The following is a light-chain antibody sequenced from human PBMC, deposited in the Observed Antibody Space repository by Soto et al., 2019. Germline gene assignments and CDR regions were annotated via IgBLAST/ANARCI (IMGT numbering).Light chain of an antibody. Sequence: ENVLTQFPGTLSLSPGERATLSCRASQSVSSNYLAWYQQKPGQAPRLLIYGASSRAAGIPDRFRGSGSGTDFTLTISRLEPEEFAVYYCQHFGSSPPWPFGQGTKVEMK. CDR3: QHFGSSPPWP. CDR1: QSVSSNY. J-gene: IGKJ1*01. CDR2: GAS. V-gene: IGKV3-20*01.